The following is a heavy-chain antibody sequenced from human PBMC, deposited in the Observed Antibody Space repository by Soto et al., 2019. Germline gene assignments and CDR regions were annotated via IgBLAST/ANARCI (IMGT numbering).Heavy chain of an antibody. D-gene: IGHD3-9*01. CDR1: GFTFSSYG. CDR2: ISYDGSNK. J-gene: IGHJ5*02. V-gene: IGHV3-30*18. Sequence: GGSLRLSCAASGFTFSSYGMHWVRQAPDKGLEWVAVISYDGSNKYYADSVKGRFTISRDNSKNTLYLQMNSLRAEDTAVYYCAKDSGYDILTGTNWFDPWGQGTLVTVSS. CDR3: AKDSGYDILTGTNWFDP.